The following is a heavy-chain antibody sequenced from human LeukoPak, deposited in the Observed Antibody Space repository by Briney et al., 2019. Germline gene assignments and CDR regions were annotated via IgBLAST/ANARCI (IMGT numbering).Heavy chain of an antibody. CDR3: ARDPSPYYSNYLRD. CDR2: ISYDGSNK. Sequence: GGSLRLSCAASGFTFSSYAMHWVRQAPGKGLEWVAVISYDGSNKYYADSVKGRFTISRDNSKNTLYLQMNSLRAEDTAVYYCARDPSPYYSNYLRDWGQGTLVTVSS. V-gene: IGHV3-30-3*01. J-gene: IGHJ4*02. D-gene: IGHD4-11*01. CDR1: GFTFSSYA.